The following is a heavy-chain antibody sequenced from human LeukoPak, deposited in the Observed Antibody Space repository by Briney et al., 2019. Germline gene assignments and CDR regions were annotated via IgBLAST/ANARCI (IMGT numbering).Heavy chain of an antibody. CDR1: GFTFSSYG. CDR3: ARAMSIAARLQTIFDY. CDR2: VSHGGST. D-gene: IGHD6-6*01. J-gene: IGHJ4*02. Sequence: PGGSLRLSWAASGFTFSSYGMSWVRQAPGRGLEWIASVSHGGSTSYNPSLKGRVTISVDTSKNQFSLNLTSVTAADTAVYYCARAMSIAARLQTIFDYWGQGTLVTVSS. V-gene: IGHV4-38-2*01.